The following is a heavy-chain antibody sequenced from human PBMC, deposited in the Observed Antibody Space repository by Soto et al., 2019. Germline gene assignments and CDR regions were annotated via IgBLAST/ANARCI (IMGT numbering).Heavy chain of an antibody. V-gene: IGHV3-49*04. J-gene: IGHJ4*02. D-gene: IGHD3-9*01. CDR2: IRSKAYGGTT. Sequence: QPGGSLRLYCTASGFTFGDYAMNWVRQAPGKGLEWVGFIRSKAYGGTTECAASVKGRFTISRDDSKSIAYLQMNSVKTEDTAVYYCTRERSWLCDYWGQGTLVTVSS. CDR3: TRERSWLCDY. CDR1: GFTFGDYA.